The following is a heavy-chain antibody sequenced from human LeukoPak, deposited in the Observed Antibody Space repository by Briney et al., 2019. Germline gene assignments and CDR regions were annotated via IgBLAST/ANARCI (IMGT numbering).Heavy chain of an antibody. J-gene: IGHJ3*02. CDR1: GGTFSSYA. Sequence: ASVKVSCKASGGTFSSYAISWVRQAPGQGLEWMGRIIPIFGTANYAQKFQGRVTITTDASTSTAYMELSSLRSEDTAVYYCASSIAVAGPEAFDIWGQGTMVTVSS. CDR3: ASSIAVAGPEAFDI. CDR2: IIPIFGTA. V-gene: IGHV1-69*05. D-gene: IGHD6-19*01.